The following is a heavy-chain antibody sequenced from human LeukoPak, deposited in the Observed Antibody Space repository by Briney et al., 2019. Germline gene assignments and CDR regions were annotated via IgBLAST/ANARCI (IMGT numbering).Heavy chain of an antibody. CDR3: ARVKVLRFLEWFLDF. J-gene: IGHJ4*02. Sequence: GSLRLSCAASGFTVSSNYMSWVRQAPGKGLEWIWYVYYSGSSYYIPSLESRVTMSVEVSKNQFSLEPRSVTAADTAVYYCARVKVLRFLEWFLDFWGQGALVTVSS. CDR2: VYYSGSS. CDR1: GFTVSSNY. D-gene: IGHD3-3*01. V-gene: IGHV4-59*02.